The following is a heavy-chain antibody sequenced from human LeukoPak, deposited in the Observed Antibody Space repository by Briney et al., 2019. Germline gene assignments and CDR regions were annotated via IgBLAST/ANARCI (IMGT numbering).Heavy chain of an antibody. CDR2: ITSDAIST. V-gene: IGHV3-74*01. CDR1: GFTFSNYW. Sequence: GGSLRLSFAAPGFTFSNYWMPWVRRAPGKGLGWVSRITSDAISTSYADSVKGRFTIPREHAKNSLYVRMNSLRAEDPAVYYCAREFEGQEAGAYGSGSYDVFDIWGQGTMVTVSS. J-gene: IGHJ3*02. CDR3: AREFEGQEAGAYGSGSYDVFDI. D-gene: IGHD3-10*01.